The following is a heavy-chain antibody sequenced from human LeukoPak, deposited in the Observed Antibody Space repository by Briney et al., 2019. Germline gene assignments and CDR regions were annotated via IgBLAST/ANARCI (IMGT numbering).Heavy chain of an antibody. J-gene: IGHJ6*02. D-gene: IGHD3-16*01. V-gene: IGHV1-69*13. CDR1: GGTFSSYA. CDR2: IIPIFGTA. Sequence: ASGKVSCKASGGTFSSYAISWVRQAPGQGLEWMGGIIPIFGTANYAQKFQGRVTITADESTSTAYMELSSLRSEDTAVYYCARRHVKEDYYYGMDVWGQGTTVTVSS. CDR3: ARRHVKEDYYYGMDV.